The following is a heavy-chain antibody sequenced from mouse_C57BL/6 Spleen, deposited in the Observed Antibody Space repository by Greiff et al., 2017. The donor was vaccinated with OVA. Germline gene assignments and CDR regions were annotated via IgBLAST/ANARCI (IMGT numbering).Heavy chain of an antibody. CDR2: IYPGDGDT. J-gene: IGHJ2*01. CDR3: SKLTGPYYFDY. Sequence: QVQLQQSGPELVKPGASVKISCKASGYAFSSSWMNWVKQRPGKGLEWIGRIYPGDGDTNYNGKFKGKATLTADKSSSTAYMQLSSLTSEDSAVVFCSKLTGPYYFDYWGQGTTLTVSS. D-gene: IGHD4-1*01. CDR1: GYAFSSSW. V-gene: IGHV1-82*01.